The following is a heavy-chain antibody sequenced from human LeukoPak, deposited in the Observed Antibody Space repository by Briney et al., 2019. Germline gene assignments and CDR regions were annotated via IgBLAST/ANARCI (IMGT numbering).Heavy chain of an antibody. V-gene: IGHV1-46*01. Sequence: ASVKVSCKASGYTFTSYYMHWVLQAPGQGLEWMGIINPSGGSTSYAQKFQGRVTMTRDMSTSTVYMELSSLRSEDTAVYYCARVSGTTSLLGYWGQGTLVTVSS. CDR1: GYTFTSYY. J-gene: IGHJ4*02. D-gene: IGHD1-7*01. CDR3: ARVSGTTSLLGY. CDR2: INPSGGST.